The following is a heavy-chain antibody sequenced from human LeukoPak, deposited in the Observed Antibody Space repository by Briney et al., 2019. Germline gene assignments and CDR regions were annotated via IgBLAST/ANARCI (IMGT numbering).Heavy chain of an antibody. Sequence: GGSLRLSCAASEFTLTDYWMAWARQAPGKGREWAANVNQDGNNKNYVEPVKGRFTISRDNAKNSLYLQMNSLRAEETAVYYCARILGGDEGADYWGQGTLVTVSP. CDR1: EFTLTDYW. CDR3: ARILGGDEGADY. V-gene: IGHV3-7*01. J-gene: IGHJ4*02. D-gene: IGHD1-26*01. CDR2: VNQDGNNK.